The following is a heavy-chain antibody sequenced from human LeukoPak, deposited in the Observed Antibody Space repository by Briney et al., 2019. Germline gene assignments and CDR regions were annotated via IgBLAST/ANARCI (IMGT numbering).Heavy chain of an antibody. J-gene: IGHJ4*02. CDR1: GFIFSHYW. CDR2: IKQDGSDK. Sequence: PGGSLRLSCAASGFIFSHYWMSWVRQAPGKGLEWVANIKQDGSDKYYVDSVKGRFTISRDNAKNSLYLQMNSLRAEDTAVYYCARDQVGPEDWGQGTLVTVSS. V-gene: IGHV3-7*01. D-gene: IGHD1-26*01. CDR3: ARDQVGPED.